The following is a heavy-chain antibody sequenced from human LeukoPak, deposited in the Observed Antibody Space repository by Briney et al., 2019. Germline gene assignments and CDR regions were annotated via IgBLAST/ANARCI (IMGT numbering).Heavy chain of an antibody. CDR3: TTDSVVVVPAAIHY. J-gene: IGHJ4*02. D-gene: IGHD2-2*02. Sequence: GGSLRLSCAASGFTFSNAWMSWVRQAPGKGLEWVGRIKSKTDGGTTDYAAPVKGRFTIPRDDSKNTLYLQMNSLKTEDTAVYYCTTDSVVVVPAAIHYWGQGTLVTVSS. CDR2: IKSKTDGGTT. CDR1: GFTFSNAW. V-gene: IGHV3-15*01.